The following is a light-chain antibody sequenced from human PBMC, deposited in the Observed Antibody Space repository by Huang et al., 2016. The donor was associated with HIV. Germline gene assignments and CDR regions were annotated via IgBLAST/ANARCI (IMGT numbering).Light chain of an antibody. CDR1: QSISSY. CDR2: DAS. CDR3: QQRSNWPPEGT. J-gene: IGKJ1*01. V-gene: IGKV3-11*01. Sequence: EIVLTQSPATLSLSPGERATLSCRASQSISSYLAWYQQKPGQAPRLLIYDASNRATGVPARFSGSGSGKDFTLTISSLEPEDFAVYYCQQRSNWPPEGTFGQGTKVEIK.